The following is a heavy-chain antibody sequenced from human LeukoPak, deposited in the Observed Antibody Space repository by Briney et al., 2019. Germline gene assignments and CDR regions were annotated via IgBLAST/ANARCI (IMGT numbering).Heavy chain of an antibody. CDR3: ARDGEVTIFGVVITYYMDV. Sequence: ASVKVSCKASGYTFTGYYMHWVRQAPGQRLEWMSWINPNSGGTNYAQKFQGRVTMTRDTSISTAYMELSRLRSDDTAVYYCARDGEVTIFGVVITYYMDVWGKGTTVTVSS. D-gene: IGHD3-3*01. J-gene: IGHJ6*03. CDR1: GYTFTGYY. CDR2: INPNSGGT. V-gene: IGHV1-2*02.